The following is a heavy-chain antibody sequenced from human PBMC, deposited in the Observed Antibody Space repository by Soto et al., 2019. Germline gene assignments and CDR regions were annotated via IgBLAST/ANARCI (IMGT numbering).Heavy chain of an antibody. CDR2: IWYDGSNK. J-gene: IGHJ6*02. CDR1: GFTFSSYG. D-gene: IGHD5-12*01. V-gene: IGHV3-33*01. Sequence: QVQLVESGGGVVQPGRSLRLSCVTSGFTFSSYGMQWVRQAPGKGLEWVAVIWYDGSNKYYGDSVKGRFTISRDQSKNTLFLQMNSLRAEDTAVYYCARDGRSYCPRNSCFDYYGLGVWGQGIPVTVSS. CDR3: ARDGRSYCPRNSCFDYYGLGV.